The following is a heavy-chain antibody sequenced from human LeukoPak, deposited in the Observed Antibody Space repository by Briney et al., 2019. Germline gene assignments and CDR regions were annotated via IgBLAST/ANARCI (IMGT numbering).Heavy chain of an antibody. V-gene: IGHV3-64*02. CDR1: GFTFSGYA. Sequence: GGSLRLSCAASGFTFSGYAMHSVRQAPGKGLQYVSSINSNGDSTYYGDSVKGRFIVSRDNFKNTLFLQMGSLTAEDMAGYYCVRVFCSGWYGLVDYWGQGTLGTVSS. CDR2: INSNGDST. CDR3: VRVFCSGWYGLVDY. D-gene: IGHD6-19*01. J-gene: IGHJ4*02.